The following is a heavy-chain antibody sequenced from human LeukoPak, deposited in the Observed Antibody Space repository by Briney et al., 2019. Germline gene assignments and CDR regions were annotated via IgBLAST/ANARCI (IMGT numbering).Heavy chain of an antibody. CDR3: ARLGGSYYGADFDY. Sequence: SETLSLTCAVYGGSFSGYYWSWIRQPPGKGLEWIGEINHSGSTNYNPSLKSRVTISVDTSKNQFSLKLSSVTAADTAVYYCARLGGSYYGADFDYWGQGTLVTVSS. D-gene: IGHD1-26*01. J-gene: IGHJ4*02. V-gene: IGHV4-34*01. CDR2: INHSGST. CDR1: GGSFSGYY.